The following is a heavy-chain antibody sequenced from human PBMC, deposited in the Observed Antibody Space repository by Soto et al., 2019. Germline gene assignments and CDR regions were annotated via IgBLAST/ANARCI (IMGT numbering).Heavy chain of an antibody. Sequence: SETLSLTCAVSGGSISSSNWWSWVRQPPGKGLEWIGEIYHSGSTNYNPSLKSRVTISVDKSKNQLSLKLSSVTAADTAVYYCARDSSYRGGDCSKFSYGMDVWGQGTTVTVSS. V-gene: IGHV4-4*02. CDR2: IYHSGST. CDR3: ARDSSYRGGDCSKFSYGMDV. J-gene: IGHJ6*02. D-gene: IGHD2-21*02. CDR1: GGSISSSNW.